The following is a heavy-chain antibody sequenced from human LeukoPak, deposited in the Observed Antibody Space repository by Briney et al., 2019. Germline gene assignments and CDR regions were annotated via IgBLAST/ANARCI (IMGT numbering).Heavy chain of an antibody. CDR2: VSGSGGGT. D-gene: IGHD3-10*01. V-gene: IGHV3-23*01. CDR1: GITLSNYG. CDR3: AKRGVVIRVILVGFHKEAYYFDS. Sequence: GGSLRLSCAVSGITLSNYGMSWVRQAPGKGLEWVAGVSGSGGGTHYADSVKGRFTISRDNPKNTLHLQMNSLRAEDTAVYFCAKRGVVIRVILVGFHKEAYYFDSWGQGALVIVSS. J-gene: IGHJ4*02.